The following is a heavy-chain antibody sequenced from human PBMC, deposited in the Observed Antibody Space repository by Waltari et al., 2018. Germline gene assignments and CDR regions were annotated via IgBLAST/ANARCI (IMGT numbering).Heavy chain of an antibody. CDR1: GYTFTSYD. CDR2: MNPDGVTT. D-gene: IGHD1-26*01. CDR3: ARAPSVGATAWFDP. J-gene: IGHJ5*02. Sequence: QVQLVQSGAEVKKPGASVKVSCKASGYTFTSYDINWVRQATGQGLEGEGWMNPDGVTTGTGQKCQGRVTITRNTSRSTAYMELCSLRSEDTAVYYCARAPSVGATAWFDPWGQGTLVTVSS. V-gene: IGHV1-8*03.